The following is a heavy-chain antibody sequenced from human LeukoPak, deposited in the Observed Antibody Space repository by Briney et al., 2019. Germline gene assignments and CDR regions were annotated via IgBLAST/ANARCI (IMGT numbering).Heavy chain of an antibody. CDR3: AKMGIAVAPYVERPPFDY. CDR1: GFTFSSYG. V-gene: IGHV3-30*02. Sequence: GGSLRLSCAASGFTFSSYGMHWVRQAPGKGLEWVAFIRYDGSNKYYADSVKGRFTISRDNSKNTLYLQMNSLRAEDTAVYYCAKMGIAVAPYVERPPFDYWGQGTLVTASS. CDR2: IRYDGSNK. D-gene: IGHD6-19*01. J-gene: IGHJ4*02.